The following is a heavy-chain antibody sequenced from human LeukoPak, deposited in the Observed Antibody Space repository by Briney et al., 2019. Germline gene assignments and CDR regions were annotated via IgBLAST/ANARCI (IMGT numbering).Heavy chain of an antibody. V-gene: IGHV1-8*01. CDR1: GYTFTSYD. D-gene: IGHD3/OR15-3a*01. CDR3: ARTDTGGWTYYYYYMDV. J-gene: IGHJ6*03. Sequence: ASVKVSCKASGYTFTSYDVNWVRQATGQRLEWMGWMNPNSGNTGYAQKFQGRVTMTRNTSISTAYMELSSLRSEDTAVYYCARTDTGGWTYYYYYMDVWGKGTTVTVSS. CDR2: MNPNSGNT.